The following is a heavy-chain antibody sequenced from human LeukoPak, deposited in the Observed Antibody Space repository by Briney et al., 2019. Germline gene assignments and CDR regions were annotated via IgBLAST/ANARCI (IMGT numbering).Heavy chain of an antibody. CDR2: ISFDGDNK. Sequence: PGRSLRLSCAASGFTFNNYAIHCVRQAPGKGLEWVAVISFDGDNKYYADSVKGRFTISRDNSKNTLYLKMNSLRAEDTALYYCARSKYSSLYYGMDVWGQGTTVTVSS. J-gene: IGHJ6*02. V-gene: IGHV3-30-3*01. CDR1: GFTFNNYA. CDR3: ARSKYSSLYYGMDV. D-gene: IGHD6-13*01.